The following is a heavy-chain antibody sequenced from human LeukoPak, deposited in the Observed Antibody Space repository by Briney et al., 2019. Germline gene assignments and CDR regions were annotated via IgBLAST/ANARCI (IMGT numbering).Heavy chain of an antibody. D-gene: IGHD3-3*01. CDR2: IYYSGST. J-gene: IGHJ5*02. V-gene: IGHV4-59*01. CDR3: ARSYYDFWSGYFNWFDP. Sequence: SETLSLTCTVSGGSISSYYWSWIRQPPGKGLEWIGDIYYSGSTNYNPSLKSRVTISVDTSKNQFSLKLSSVTAADTAVYYCARSYYDFWSGYFNWFDPWGQGTLVTVSS. CDR1: GGSISSYY.